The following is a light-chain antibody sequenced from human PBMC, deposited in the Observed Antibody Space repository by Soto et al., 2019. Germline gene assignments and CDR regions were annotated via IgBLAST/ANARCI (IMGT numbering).Light chain of an antibody. Sequence: DAVLTQAPLSSPVTLGQPASISCRSSQNLVHSDGTTFLSWLHQRPGQPPRLLIYKISNRLSGVPDRFSGSGAGTESTLKISRVEAEDVGVYYCMQATHFPRTFGQGTKVEIK. CDR3: MQATHFPRT. V-gene: IGKV2-24*01. J-gene: IGKJ1*01. CDR1: QNLVHSDGTTF. CDR2: KIS.